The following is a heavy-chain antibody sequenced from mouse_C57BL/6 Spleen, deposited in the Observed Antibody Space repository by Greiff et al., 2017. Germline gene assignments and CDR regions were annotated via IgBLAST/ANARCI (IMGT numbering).Heavy chain of an antibody. D-gene: IGHD2-4*01. Sequence: VQLQQPGAELVKPGASVKLSCTASGYTFTSYWMHWVKQRPGQGLEWIGMIHPNSGSTDYNEKFKSKATLTVDKSSSTAYMQLSSLTSEDSAVYYCARSLFYDYGGFDYWGQGTLVTVSA. J-gene: IGHJ3*01. CDR1: GYTFTSYW. V-gene: IGHV1-64*01. CDR3: ARSLFYDYGGFDY. CDR2: IHPNSGST.